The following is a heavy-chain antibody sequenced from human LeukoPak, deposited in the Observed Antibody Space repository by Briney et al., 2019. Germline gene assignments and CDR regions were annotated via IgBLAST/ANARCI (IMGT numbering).Heavy chain of an antibody. V-gene: IGHV4-39*07. CDR3: ARGPLLRYFDWLPDYFDY. D-gene: IGHD3-9*01. Sequence: PSETLSLTCTVSGGSISSSSYYWGWIRQPPGKGLEWIGSIYYSGSTYYNPSLKSRVTISVDRSKNQFSLKLSSVTAADTAVYYCARGPLLRYFDWLPDYFDYWGQGTLVTVSS. CDR2: IYYSGST. J-gene: IGHJ4*02. CDR1: GGSISSSSYY.